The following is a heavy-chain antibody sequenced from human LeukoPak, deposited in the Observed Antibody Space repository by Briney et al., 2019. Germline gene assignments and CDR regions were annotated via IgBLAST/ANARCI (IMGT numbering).Heavy chain of an antibody. D-gene: IGHD4-17*01. CDR2: IYYSGST. CDR3: ARGDMTTVTTYFDY. J-gene: IGHJ4*02. CDR1: GGSISSGGYY. V-gene: IGHV4-31*03. Sequence: PSETLSLTCTVSGGSISSGGYYWSWIRQHLGKGLEWIGYIYYSGSTYYNPSLKSRVTISVDTSKNQFSLKLSSVTAADTAVYYCARGDMTTVTTYFDYWAREPWSLSPQ.